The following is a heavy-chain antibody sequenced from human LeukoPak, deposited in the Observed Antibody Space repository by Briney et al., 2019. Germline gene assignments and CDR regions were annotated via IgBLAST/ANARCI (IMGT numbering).Heavy chain of an antibody. V-gene: IGHV4-39*01. CDR3: ARHRGYDFWSGPTADY. J-gene: IGHJ4*02. CDR2: IYYSGSS. D-gene: IGHD3-3*01. CDR1: GGSISSGSYY. Sequence: SETLSLTCTVSGGSISSGSYYWGWIRQPPGKGLDWIGSIYYSGSSYYNPSLKSLVTISVDTSKNQFSLKLSSVTAADTAVYYCARHRGYDFWSGPTADYWGQGTLVTVSS.